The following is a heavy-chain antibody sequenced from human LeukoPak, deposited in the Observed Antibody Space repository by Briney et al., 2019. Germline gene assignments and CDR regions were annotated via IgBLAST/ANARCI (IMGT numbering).Heavy chain of an antibody. V-gene: IGHV3-33*08. CDR1: GDSISSDI. D-gene: IGHD2-2*01. J-gene: IGHJ3*02. Sequence: LSLTCAVSGDSISSDIWRNWVRQPPGKGLEWVAVMWSDGTKKYYADSVKGRFTISRDNAKNTLYLQMNSLRAEDTAVYYCARPVIGDIVVVPAAIDIWGQGTMVTVSS. CDR3: ARPVIGDIVVVPAAIDI. CDR2: MWSDGTKK.